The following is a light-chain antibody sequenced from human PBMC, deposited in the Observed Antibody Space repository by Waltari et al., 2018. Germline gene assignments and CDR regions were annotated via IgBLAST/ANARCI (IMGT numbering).Light chain of an antibody. CDR3: SSYAGDNRLI. CDR1: SNDVGYFDL. V-gene: IGLV2-23*02. CDR2: QFT. J-gene: IGLJ2*01. Sequence: QSALTQPASVSGSPGQSITISCTGTSNDVGYFDLVSCYQQHPGKAPKLLIYQFTKRPSEISYRFSGSKSGSTASLTISGLQSEDEADYYCSSYAGDNRLIFGGGTKVTVL.